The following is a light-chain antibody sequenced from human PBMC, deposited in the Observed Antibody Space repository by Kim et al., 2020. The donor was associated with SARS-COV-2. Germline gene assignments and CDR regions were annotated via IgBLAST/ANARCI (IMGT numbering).Light chain of an antibody. Sequence: ALGQTVRITCQGDSLRSYYATWYQQKPGQAPIVVIYGKNNRPSGIPDRFSGSSSGNTASLTITGTQAGDEADYYCNSRDSNDYVVFGGGTKLTV. CDR3: NSRDSNDYVV. CDR1: SLRSYY. CDR2: GKN. V-gene: IGLV3-19*01. J-gene: IGLJ2*01.